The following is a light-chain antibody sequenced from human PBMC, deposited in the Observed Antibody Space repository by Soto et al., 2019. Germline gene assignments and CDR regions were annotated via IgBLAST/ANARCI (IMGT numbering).Light chain of an antibody. CDR2: KAS. CDR1: QSISSW. Sequence: DIQMTQSPSTLSASVGDRVTITCRASQSISSWLAWYQQKPGKAPKLLIYKASTLKSGVPSRFSGSGSGTEFTLTISSLQPDDFATYYCQQANSFPWTFGQGTKVDIK. V-gene: IGKV1-5*03. CDR3: QQANSFPWT. J-gene: IGKJ1*01.